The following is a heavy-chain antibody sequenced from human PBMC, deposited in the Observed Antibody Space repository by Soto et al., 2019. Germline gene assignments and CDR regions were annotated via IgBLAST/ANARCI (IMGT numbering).Heavy chain of an antibody. CDR2: IYSGGYT. V-gene: IGHV3-53*01. J-gene: IGHJ4*02. D-gene: IGHD2-21*02. Sequence: PGGSLRLSCAVSGFTVSNNYMSWVRQAPGKGLEGVSVIYSGGYTAYGDSVKGRFTISRDNSKNTLYLQMNSLRADDTAVYFCAKAWTLTVVTHLGFDSWGQGTLVTVSS. CDR3: AKAWTLTVVTHLGFDS. CDR1: GFTVSNNY.